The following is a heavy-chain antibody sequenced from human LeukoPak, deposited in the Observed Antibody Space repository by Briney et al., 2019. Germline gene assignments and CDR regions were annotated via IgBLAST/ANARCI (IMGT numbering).Heavy chain of an antibody. CDR1: GGSFSGYY. J-gene: IGHJ4*02. Sequence: PSETLSLTCAVYGGSFSGYYWSWIRQPPGKGLELIGEIDHSGSTNYNPSLKSRVTISVDTSKNQFSLKLSSVTAADTAVYYCARSYCSSTSCYLDYWGQGTLVTVSS. V-gene: IGHV4-34*01. CDR2: IDHSGST. CDR3: ARSYCSSTSCYLDY. D-gene: IGHD2-2*01.